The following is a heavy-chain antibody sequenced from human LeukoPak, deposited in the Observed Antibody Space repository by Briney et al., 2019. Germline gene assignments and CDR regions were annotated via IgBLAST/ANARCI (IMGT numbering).Heavy chain of an antibody. CDR2: ISAYNGNT. CDR1: GYTFTSYG. J-gene: IGHJ3*02. CDR3: AHGYSGYERDDGAFDI. D-gene: IGHD5-12*01. V-gene: IGHV1-18*01. Sequence: ASVKVSCKASGYTFTSYGISWVRQAPGQGLEWMGWISAYNGNTNYAQKLQGRVTMTTDTSTSTAYMELRGLRSDDTAVYYCAHGYSGYERDDGAFDIWGQGTMVTVSS.